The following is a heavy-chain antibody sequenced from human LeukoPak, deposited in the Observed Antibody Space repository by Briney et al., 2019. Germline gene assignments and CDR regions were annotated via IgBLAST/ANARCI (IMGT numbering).Heavy chain of an antibody. J-gene: IGHJ2*01. V-gene: IGHV3-74*01. Sequence: GGSLRLSCAASGFTFGAYSMNWVRQAPGKGLVWVPRINSDGSSTSYADSVKGRLTISRDNAKNTLYLQMNSLRAEDTAVYYCARGAVAGNFDLWGRGTLVTVSS. D-gene: IGHD6-19*01. CDR2: INSDGSST. CDR3: ARGAVAGNFDL. CDR1: GFTFGAYS.